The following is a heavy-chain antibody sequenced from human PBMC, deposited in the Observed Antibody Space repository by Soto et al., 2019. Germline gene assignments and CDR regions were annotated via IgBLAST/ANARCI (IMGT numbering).Heavy chain of an antibody. Sequence: SETLSLTCSVSGGSVTNSSYYWGWIRQSPGKGLEWIGSVYYRGRSYSKSSVKSRVTISVDTSKNRFSLSLNSVTASDTAVYFCVSKRTTVPTQAYFDYWGPGALVTVSS. CDR2: VYYRGRS. CDR1: GGSVTNSSYY. V-gene: IGHV4-39*01. D-gene: IGHD4-17*01. CDR3: VSKRTTVPTQAYFDY. J-gene: IGHJ4*02.